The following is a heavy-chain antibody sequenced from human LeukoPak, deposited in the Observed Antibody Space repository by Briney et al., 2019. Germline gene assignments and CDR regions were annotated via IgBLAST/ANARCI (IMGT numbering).Heavy chain of an antibody. Sequence: GGTLRLSCAASGFTFSSYGMNWVRQAPGKGLEWVSIISGSGRSTYYADSVKGRFTISRDNSKNTLYLQMNGLRAEDTAVYYCAKTRITMIVVVIPDAFDIWGQGTMVTVSS. V-gene: IGHV3-23*01. CDR1: GFTFSSYG. D-gene: IGHD3-22*01. J-gene: IGHJ3*02. CDR2: ISGSGRST. CDR3: AKTRITMIVVVIPDAFDI.